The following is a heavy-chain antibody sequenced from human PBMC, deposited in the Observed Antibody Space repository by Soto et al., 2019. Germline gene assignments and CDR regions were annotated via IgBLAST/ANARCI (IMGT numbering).Heavy chain of an antibody. D-gene: IGHD2-21*02. CDR1: GGTFSSYA. Sequence: QVQLVQSGAEVKKPGSSVKVSCKASGGTFSSYAISWVRQAPGQGLEWMGGIIPIFGTANYAQKFQGRVTITADKSTSTAYMELSSLRSEETAVYYCARGRHIMVVTAIPYFQHWGQGTLVTVSS. CDR2: IIPIFGTA. V-gene: IGHV1-69*06. CDR3: ARGRHIMVVTAIPYFQH. J-gene: IGHJ1*01.